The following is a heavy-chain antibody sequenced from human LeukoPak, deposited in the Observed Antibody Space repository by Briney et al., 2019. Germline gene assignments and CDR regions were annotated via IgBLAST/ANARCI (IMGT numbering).Heavy chain of an antibody. V-gene: IGHV4-4*07. J-gene: IGHJ5*02. D-gene: IGHD2-2*01. CDR3: ARGGGYCSSTSCRFGFDP. CDR1: GVSISSYY. Sequence: SETLSLTCTVSGVSISSYYWSWIRQPAGKGLEWIGRIYTSGSTNYNPSLKSRVTMSVDTSKNQFSLKLSSVTAADTAVYYCARGGGYCSSTSCRFGFDPWGQGTLVTVSS. CDR2: IYTSGST.